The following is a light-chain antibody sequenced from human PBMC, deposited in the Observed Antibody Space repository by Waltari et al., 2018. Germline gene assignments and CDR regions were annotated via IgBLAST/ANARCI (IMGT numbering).Light chain of an antibody. J-gene: IGLJ2*01. CDR1: SGSIASYY. Sequence: NFMLTQPHSVSASPGKTVTISCTRSSGSIASYYVQWYQQRPGSAPTTVIYDDDLRPSGVPDPFSVSIDRSSNSASLPISGLKTEDEADYYCQSYDDTPNQVFGGVTKLTVL. CDR3: QSYDDTPNQV. V-gene: IGLV6-57*04. CDR2: DDD.